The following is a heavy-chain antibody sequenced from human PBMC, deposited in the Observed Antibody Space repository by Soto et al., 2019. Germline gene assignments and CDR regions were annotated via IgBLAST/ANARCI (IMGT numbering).Heavy chain of an antibody. CDR3: AKDRRAGGNSAFYFDF. V-gene: IGHV3-23*01. J-gene: IGHJ4*02. CDR1: GFKFSNYA. CDR2: ISATGGGT. Sequence: GGSLRLSCAASGFKFSNYAMSWVRQSPGKGLEWVSLISATGGGTYYADSVKGRFTISRDNSHNTLYLQVHSLTAEDTAVYYCAKDRRAGGNSAFYFDFWGQGAQVTVSS. D-gene: IGHD3-16*01.